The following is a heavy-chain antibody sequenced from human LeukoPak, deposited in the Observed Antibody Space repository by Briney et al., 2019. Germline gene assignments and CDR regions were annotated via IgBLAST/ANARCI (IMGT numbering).Heavy chain of an antibody. CDR1: GFTFSSYS. Sequence: GGSLRLSCAASGFTFSSYSMNWVRQAPGKGLEWVSSISSSSSYIYYADSVKGRFTISRDNAKNSLYLQMNSLRAEDTAVYYCAGEPYYYDSSGYYSDAFDIWGQGIMVTVSS. V-gene: IGHV3-21*01. D-gene: IGHD3-22*01. CDR3: AGEPYYYDSSGYYSDAFDI. CDR2: ISSSSSYI. J-gene: IGHJ3*02.